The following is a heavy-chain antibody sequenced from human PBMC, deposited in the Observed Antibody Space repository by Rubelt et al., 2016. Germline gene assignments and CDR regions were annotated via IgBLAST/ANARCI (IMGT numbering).Heavy chain of an antibody. CDR2: INHSGST. Sequence: QVQLQQWGAGLLKPSETLSLTCAVYGGSFSGYYWSWIRQPPGKGLEWIGEINHSGSTNYNPSLKRRVTISVDTAKNQFSLKLRSVTAADTAVYYGARGQIAAAGTSLSWFDPWGQGTLVTVSS. D-gene: IGHD6-13*01. J-gene: IGHJ5*02. V-gene: IGHV4-34*01. CDR3: ARGQIAAAGTSLSWFDP. CDR1: GGSFSGYY.